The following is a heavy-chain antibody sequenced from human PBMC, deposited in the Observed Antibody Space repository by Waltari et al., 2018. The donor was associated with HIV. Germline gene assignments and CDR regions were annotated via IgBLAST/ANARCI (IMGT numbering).Heavy chain of an antibody. Sequence: QVQLQESGPGLVKPSETLSLTCTVSGGSINYYYWNWIRQPPGKGLEWIGYIYYSGTTNCTPSLESRVTISLDTSKNHFSLNLTSVTAADTAMYYCARHGGMATTFDYWGQGSLVTVSS. CDR2: IYYSGTT. J-gene: IGHJ4*02. CDR1: GGSINYYY. CDR3: ARHGGMATTFDY. D-gene: IGHD5-12*01. V-gene: IGHV4-59*08.